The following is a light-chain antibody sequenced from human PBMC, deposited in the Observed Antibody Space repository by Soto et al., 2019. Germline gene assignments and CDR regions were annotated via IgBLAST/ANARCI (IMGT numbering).Light chain of an antibody. J-gene: IGKJ2*01. CDR2: GAS. CDR1: ESVRNSY. V-gene: IGKV3-20*01. Sequence: EILLTQSPGTLSLSPGERATLSCRASESVRNSYLAWYQQKPGQAPRLLIYGASGRATGIPDRFSGSGSGTDFTLTISRLEPEDFAVYYCQQYGSSPYTFGQGTKLEI. CDR3: QQYGSSPYT.